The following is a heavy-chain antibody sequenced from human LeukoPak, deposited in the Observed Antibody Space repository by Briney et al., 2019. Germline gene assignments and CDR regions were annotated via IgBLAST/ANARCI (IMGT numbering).Heavy chain of an antibody. CDR1: GFTFSSYG. D-gene: IGHD3-10*01. CDR3: AKDRDDYYGSGSYFDY. Sequence: PGGSLRLSCAASGFTFSSYGMHWVRQAPGKGLEWVAFIRYDGSNKYYADSVKGRFTISRDNSKNTLYLQMNSLRAEDTAVYYCAKDRDDYYGSGSYFDYWGQGTLVTVSS. V-gene: IGHV3-30*02. J-gene: IGHJ4*02. CDR2: IRYDGSNK.